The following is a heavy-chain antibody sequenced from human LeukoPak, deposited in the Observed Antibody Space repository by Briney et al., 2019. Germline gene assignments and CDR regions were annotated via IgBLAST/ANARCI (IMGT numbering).Heavy chain of an antibody. CDR3: ARHYYDSGTRWWFDP. V-gene: IGHV3-11*01. Sequence: GGSLRLSCAASGFTFSDYYMSWIRQAPGKGLEWVSYISSSGSTIYYADSVKGRFTISRDNAKNSLYLQMNSLRAEDTAVYYCARHYYDSGTRWWFDPWGQGTLVTVSS. J-gene: IGHJ5*02. CDR2: ISSSGSTI. CDR1: GFTFSDYY. D-gene: IGHD3-10*01.